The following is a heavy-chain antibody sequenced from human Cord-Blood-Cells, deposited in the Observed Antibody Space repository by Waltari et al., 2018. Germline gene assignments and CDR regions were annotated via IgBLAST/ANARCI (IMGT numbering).Heavy chain of an antibody. CDR3: ARDNPRFYDFWSGYDY. V-gene: IGHV1-18*01. Sequence: QVQLVQSGAEVKKPGASVKVSCKASGYTFTSYGISWVRQAPGQGLEWMGWISAYNGNTNYAQKLQGRVTMTTDTSTSTAYRGLRSLRSDDTAVYYCARDNPRFYDFWSGYDYWGQGTLVTVSS. J-gene: IGHJ4*02. CDR1: GYTFTSYG. D-gene: IGHD3-3*01. CDR2: ISAYNGNT.